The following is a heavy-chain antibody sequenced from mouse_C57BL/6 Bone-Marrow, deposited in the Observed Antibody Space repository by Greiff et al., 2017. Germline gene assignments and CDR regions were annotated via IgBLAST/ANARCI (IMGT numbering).Heavy chain of an antibody. V-gene: IGHV1-81*01. D-gene: IGHD3-2*02. CDR2: IYPRSGNT. J-gene: IGHJ3*01. CDR3: AIRDSSGYPY. CDR1: GYTFTSYG. Sequence: VQLQQSGAELARPGASVKLSCKASGYTFTSYGISWVKQRTGQGLEWIGEIYPRSGNTYYNEKFKGKATLTADKSSSTAYMELRSLTSEDSAVYFCAIRDSSGYPYWGQGTLVTVSA.